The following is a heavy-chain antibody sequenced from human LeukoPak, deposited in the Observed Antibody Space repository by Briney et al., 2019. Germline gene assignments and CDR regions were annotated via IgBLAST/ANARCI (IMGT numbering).Heavy chain of an antibody. V-gene: IGHV1-2*02. Sequence: ASVKVSCKASGYTFTGYYMHWVRQAPGQGLEWMGWINPNSGGTNYAQKFQGRVTMTRDTSISTAYMELSRLRSEDTAVYYCARGQGTMVRGDSAFDIWGQGTMVTVSS. CDR2: INPNSGGT. CDR1: GYTFTGYY. J-gene: IGHJ3*02. D-gene: IGHD3-10*01. CDR3: ARGQGTMVRGDSAFDI.